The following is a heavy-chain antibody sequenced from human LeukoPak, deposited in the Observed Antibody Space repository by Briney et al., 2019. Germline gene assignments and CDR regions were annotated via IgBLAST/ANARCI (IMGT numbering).Heavy chain of an antibody. CDR3: ARQVVPAATYCGGDCYWGAFDI. Sequence: SVKVSCKASGGTFSSYAISWVRQAPGQGLEWMGGIIPIFGTANYAQKFQGRVTITTDESTSTAYMELSSLRSEDTAVYYCARQVVPAATYCGGDCYWGAFDIWGQGTMVTVSS. J-gene: IGHJ3*02. V-gene: IGHV1-69*05. CDR1: GGTFSSYA. D-gene: IGHD2-21*01. CDR2: IIPIFGTA.